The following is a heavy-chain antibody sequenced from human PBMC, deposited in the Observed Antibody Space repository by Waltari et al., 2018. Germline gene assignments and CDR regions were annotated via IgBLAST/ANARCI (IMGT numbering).Heavy chain of an antibody. V-gene: IGHV3-9*01. D-gene: IGHD6-19*01. Sequence: EVKLVESGGGLVQPGRSLRLSCAASGFTFDDYAIHWVRHAPGKGLEWVSGISWNSGSIGYADSVKGRFTISRDNAKNSLYLQMNSLRAEDTALYYCAKGRWGSSGWYFDYWGQGTLVTVSS. J-gene: IGHJ4*02. CDR2: ISWNSGSI. CDR1: GFTFDDYA. CDR3: AKGRWGSSGWYFDY.